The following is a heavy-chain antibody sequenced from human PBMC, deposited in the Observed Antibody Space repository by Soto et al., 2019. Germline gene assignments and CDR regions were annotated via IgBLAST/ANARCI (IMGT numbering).Heavy chain of an antibody. V-gene: IGHV3-15*01. CDR3: TTDPAVTSYWYFDL. J-gene: IGHJ2*01. CDR1: GFTFSNAW. D-gene: IGHD4-17*01. CDR2: IKSKTDGGTT. Sequence: EVQLVESGGGLVKPGGSLRLSCAASGFTFSNAWMSWVRQAPGKGLEWVGRIKSKTDGGTTDYAAPVKGRFTISRDDSKNTLYLQMNSLKTEDTAVYYCTTDPAVTSYWYFDLWGRGPLVTVSS.